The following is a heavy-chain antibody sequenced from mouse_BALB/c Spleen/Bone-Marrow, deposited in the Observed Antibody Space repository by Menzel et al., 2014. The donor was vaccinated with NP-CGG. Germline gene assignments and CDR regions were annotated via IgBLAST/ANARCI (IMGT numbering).Heavy chain of an antibody. CDR1: GYTFTSYT. D-gene: IGHD2-3*01. Sequence: QVQLKESGAELARPGASVKMSCKASGYTFTSYTMHWIKQRPGQGLEWIGYIDPSSGYSNYNQKFKDKATLTADISSSTAYMQLSSLTSEDSAVYYCAPYDGYYNWYFDVWGAGTTVTVSS. CDR3: APYDGYYNWYFDV. CDR2: IDPSSGYS. V-gene: IGHV1-4*01. J-gene: IGHJ1*01.